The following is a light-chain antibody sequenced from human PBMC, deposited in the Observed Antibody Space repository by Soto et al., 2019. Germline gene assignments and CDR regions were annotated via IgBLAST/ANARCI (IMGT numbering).Light chain of an antibody. Sequence: DIQMTQSPSSLSASVGDRVTITCRSSQSIISYLNWYQQKAGKAPQLLIYAASTLQSGVPARFSGGGSGTDLTLSISSLQPEDSAIYYCQQTYSGPRTFGQGTKLEIK. CDR1: QSIISY. CDR2: AAS. J-gene: IGKJ2*02. CDR3: QQTYSGPRT. V-gene: IGKV1-39*01.